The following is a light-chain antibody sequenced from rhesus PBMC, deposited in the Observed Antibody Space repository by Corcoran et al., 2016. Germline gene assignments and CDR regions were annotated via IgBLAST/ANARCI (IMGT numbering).Light chain of an antibody. Sequence: DIQMTQSPSSLSASVGDPVTITCQASQVISNDFAWYQQKPGKVPKHLIYAVSTFQSGVPTRFSVSGAGTDFTLNISSLQPEDFATYYCQKGYGILYSFGQGTKVEIK. V-gene: IGKV1-33*02. CDR2: AVS. CDR1: QVISND. J-gene: IGKJ2*01. CDR3: QKGYGILYS.